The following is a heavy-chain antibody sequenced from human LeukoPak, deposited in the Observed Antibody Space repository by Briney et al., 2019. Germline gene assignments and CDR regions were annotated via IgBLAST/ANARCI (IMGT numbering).Heavy chain of an antibody. D-gene: IGHD4-17*01. V-gene: IGHV1-18*01. CDR1: GYTFTSSG. CDR2: VSTYNGNT. J-gene: IGHJ4*02. CDR3: ARPASTATFDY. Sequence: ASVKVSCKTSGYTFTSSGISWMRQAPGQGLEWMGWVSTYNGNTKYAPKLQGRVTTTTDTSTSTAYMELRSLTSDDTAVYYCARPASTATFDYWGQGTLVTVSS.